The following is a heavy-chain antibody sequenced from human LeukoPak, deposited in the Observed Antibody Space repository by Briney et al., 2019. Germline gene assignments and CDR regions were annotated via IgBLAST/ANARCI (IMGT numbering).Heavy chain of an antibody. V-gene: IGHV4-59*01. CDR1: GGSISSYH. CDR3: ARGRKYYFDY. CDR2: IYYSGST. J-gene: IGHJ4*02. Sequence: SETLSLTCTVSGGSISSYHWSWIRQPPGKGLEWIGYIYYSGSTNYNPSLKSRVTISVDTSKNQFSLKLGSVTAADTAVYYCARGRKYYFDYWGQGTLVTVSS.